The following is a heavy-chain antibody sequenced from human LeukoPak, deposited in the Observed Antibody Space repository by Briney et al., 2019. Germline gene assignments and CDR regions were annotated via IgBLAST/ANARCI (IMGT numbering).Heavy chain of an antibody. Sequence: GGSLRLSCAASGFTFSSYWMHWVRQAPGKGLVGVSRINNDGRSTNYADSVKGRFTISRDNAKNTLYLQMNSLRAEDTAVYYCARVRVNSGSFHAADAFDIWGQGTMVTVSS. J-gene: IGHJ3*02. D-gene: IGHD1-26*01. CDR2: INNDGRST. CDR1: GFTFSSYW. CDR3: ARVRVNSGSFHAADAFDI. V-gene: IGHV3-74*01.